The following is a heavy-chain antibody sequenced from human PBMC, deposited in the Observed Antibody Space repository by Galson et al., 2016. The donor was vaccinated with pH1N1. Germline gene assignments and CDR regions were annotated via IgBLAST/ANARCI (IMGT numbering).Heavy chain of an antibody. CDR2: MYFTGDI. D-gene: IGHD1-26*01. CDR1: GFSISNSGYF. V-gene: IGHV4-39*07. Sequence: SETLSLTCTVSGFSISNSGYFWGWVRRTPGKGLEWLGSMYFTGDIHHNPSLKSRVTISADRSKNQYFLDLNSVTAADTAVYYCARDRGQWDTDCWGQGTLVTVSS. J-gene: IGHJ4*02. CDR3: ARDRGQWDTDC.